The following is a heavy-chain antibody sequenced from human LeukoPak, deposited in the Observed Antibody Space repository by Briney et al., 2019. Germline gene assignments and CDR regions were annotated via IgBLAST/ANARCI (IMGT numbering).Heavy chain of an antibody. V-gene: IGHV1-18*01. CDR3: ASLYGYSSSWPRGDFDY. CDR1: GYTFTSYG. J-gene: IGHJ4*02. Sequence: ASVKVSCKASGYTFTSYGISWVRQAPGQGLEWMGWISAYNGDTNYAQKLQGRVTMTTDTSTSTAYMELRSLRSDDTAVYYCASLYGYSSSWPRGDFDYWGQGTLVTVSS. CDR2: ISAYNGDT. D-gene: IGHD6-13*01.